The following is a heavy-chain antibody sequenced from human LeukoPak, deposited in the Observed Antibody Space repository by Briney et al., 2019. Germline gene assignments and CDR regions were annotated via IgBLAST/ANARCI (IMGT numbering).Heavy chain of an antibody. D-gene: IGHD3-22*01. CDR2: INPSGGST. V-gene: IGHV1-46*01. CDR1: GYTFTSYY. J-gene: IGHJ6*02. Sequence: ASVKVSCNASGYTFTSYYMHWVRQAPGQGLEWMGIINPSGGSTSYAQKFQGRVTMTRDTSTSTAYMELSSLRSEDTAVYYCAREGLIKGGYYYDSSGYVYYYGMDVWGQGTTVTVSS. CDR3: AREGLIKGGYYYDSSGYVYYYGMDV.